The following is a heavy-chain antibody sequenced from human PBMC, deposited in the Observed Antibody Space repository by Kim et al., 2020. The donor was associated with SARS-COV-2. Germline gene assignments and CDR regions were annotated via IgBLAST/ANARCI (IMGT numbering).Heavy chain of an antibody. D-gene: IGHD3-22*01. J-gene: IGHJ1*01. Sequence: GGSLRLSCAASGFTFSSYSMNWVRQAPGKGLEWVSSISSSSSYIYYADSVKGRFTISRDNAKNSLYLQMNSLRAEDTAVYYCARVWDSSGYPGGFQHWGQGTLVTVSS. CDR1: GFTFSSYS. V-gene: IGHV3-21*01. CDR3: ARVWDSSGYPGGFQH. CDR2: ISSSSSYI.